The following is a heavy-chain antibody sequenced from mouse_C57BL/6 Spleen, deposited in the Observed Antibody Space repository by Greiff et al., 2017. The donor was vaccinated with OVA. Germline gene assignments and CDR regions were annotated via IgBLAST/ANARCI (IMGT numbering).Heavy chain of an antibody. J-gene: IGHJ4*01. CDR3: ARGDGNYVYYAMDY. D-gene: IGHD2-1*01. CDR1: GFTFSDYR. V-gene: IGHV5-17*01. CDR2: ISSGSSTI. Sequence: EVQLQESGGGLVKPGGSLKLSCAASGFTFSDYRMHWVRQAPEKGLEWVAYISSGSSTIYYADTVKGRFTISRDNAKNTLFLQRTSLRSEDSAMYYCARGDGNYVYYAMDYWGQGTSVTVSS.